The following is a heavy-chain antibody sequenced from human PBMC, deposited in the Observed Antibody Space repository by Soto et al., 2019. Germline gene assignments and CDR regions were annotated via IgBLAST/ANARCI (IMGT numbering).Heavy chain of an antibody. J-gene: IGHJ4*02. Sequence: SETLSLTCTVSGGSISSYYWTWIRQPPGTGLEWIGEINHSGSTNYNPSIKSRVTISVDTSKNQFSLKLTSVTAADTAVYYCARDKITGLFDYWGQGTLVT. CDR3: ARDKITGLFDY. D-gene: IGHD2-8*02. V-gene: IGHV4-34*01. CDR2: INHSGST. CDR1: GGSISSYY.